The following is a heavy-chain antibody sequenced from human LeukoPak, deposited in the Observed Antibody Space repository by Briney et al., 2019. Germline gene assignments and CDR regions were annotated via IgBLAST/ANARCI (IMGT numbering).Heavy chain of an antibody. CDR2: IWYDGSNK. D-gene: IGHD3-22*01. V-gene: IGHV3-33*01. CDR1: GFTFSSYG. Sequence: AGGSLRLSCAASGFTFSSYGMHWVRQAPGKGLEWVAVIWYDGSNKYYADSVKGRFTISRDNSKNTLYLQMNSLRAEDTAVYYCARAVLGDSSGYYDYWGQGTLVTVSS. CDR3: ARAVLGDSSGYYDY. J-gene: IGHJ4*02.